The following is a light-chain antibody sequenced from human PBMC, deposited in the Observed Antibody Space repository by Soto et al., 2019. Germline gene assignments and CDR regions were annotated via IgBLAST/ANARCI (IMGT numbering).Light chain of an antibody. Sequence: AIRMTQSPSSFSASPGDRVTITCRASQGISSYLAWYQQKPGKAPKLLIYAASTLQSGVPSRFSGSGSGTDFNLTISCLQSEDFATYYCQQYYSYPPTFGQGTKVDI. CDR3: QQYYSYPPT. CDR1: QGISSY. V-gene: IGKV1-8*01. J-gene: IGKJ1*01. CDR2: AAS.